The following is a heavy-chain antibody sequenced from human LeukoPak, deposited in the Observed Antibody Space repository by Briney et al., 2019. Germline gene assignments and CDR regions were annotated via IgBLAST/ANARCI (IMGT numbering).Heavy chain of an antibody. D-gene: IGHD1-26*01. CDR2: ISPSGGGT. CDR3: ARDQVGASLDY. V-gene: IGHV1-46*01. Sequence: ASVKVSCKASGYTFASYYMHWVRQAPGQGLEWMGTISPSGGGTTYAQKFQGRVTMTRDMSTSTVYMKLNSLRSEDTAVYYCARDQVGASLDYWGQGTLVTVSS. CDR1: GYTFASYY. J-gene: IGHJ4*02.